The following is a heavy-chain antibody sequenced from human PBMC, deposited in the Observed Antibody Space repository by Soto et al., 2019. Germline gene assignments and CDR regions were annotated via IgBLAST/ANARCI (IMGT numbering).Heavy chain of an antibody. Sequence: GGAVRLACAASGFNFNNYAMIWIRQAPEKGLEWVSYISSRSTTIFYADPVKGRFTISRDNSKNKLYVQMNSMRVEDTAVYYCSKTSSVVVPAPPDSVSCGQG. D-gene: IGHD2-21*02. CDR2: ISSRSTTI. V-gene: IGHV3-23*01. CDR3: SKTSSVVVPAPPDSVS. CDR1: GFNFNNYA. J-gene: IGHJ4*02.